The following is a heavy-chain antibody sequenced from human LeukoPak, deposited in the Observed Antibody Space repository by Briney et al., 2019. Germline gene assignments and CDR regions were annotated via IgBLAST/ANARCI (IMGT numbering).Heavy chain of an antibody. CDR3: ARELGDTAMSKSSDY. CDR1: GYTFTSYY. Sequence: ASEKVSCKASGYTFTSYYMHWVRQAPGQGLEWMGIINPSGGSTSYAQKFQGRVTMTRDTSTSTVYMELSSLRSEDTAVYYCARELGDTAMSKSSDYWGQGTLVTVSS. CDR2: INPSGGST. J-gene: IGHJ4*02. D-gene: IGHD5-18*01. V-gene: IGHV1-46*01.